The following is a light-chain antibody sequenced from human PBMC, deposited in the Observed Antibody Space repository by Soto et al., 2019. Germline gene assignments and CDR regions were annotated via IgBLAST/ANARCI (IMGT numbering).Light chain of an antibody. CDR3: SSYTSSSTLVL. V-gene: IGLV2-14*01. J-gene: IGLJ2*01. Sequence: QSALTQPASVSGSTGQSITISCTGTSSDVGDYNYVSWYQQHPGKAPKLMIYDVSNRPSGVSNRFSGSKSGNTASLTISGLQAEDEADYYCSSYTSSSTLVLFGGGTQLTVL. CDR1: SSDVGDYNY. CDR2: DVS.